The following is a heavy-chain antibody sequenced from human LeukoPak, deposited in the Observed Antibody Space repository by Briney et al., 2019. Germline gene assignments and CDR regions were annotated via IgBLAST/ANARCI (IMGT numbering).Heavy chain of an antibody. CDR2: INHSGST. V-gene: IGHV4-34*01. J-gene: IGHJ4*02. Sequence: NPSETLSLTCTVSGGSISSYYWSWIRQPAGKGLEWIGEINHSGSTNYNPSLKSRVTISVDTSKNQFSLKLSSVTAADTAVYYCARRSRKYSSGWYLDYWGQGTLVTVSS. CDR1: GGSISSYY. D-gene: IGHD6-19*01. CDR3: ARRSRKYSSGWYLDY.